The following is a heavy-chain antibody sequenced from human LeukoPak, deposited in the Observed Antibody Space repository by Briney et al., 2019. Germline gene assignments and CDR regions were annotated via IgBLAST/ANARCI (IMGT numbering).Heavy chain of an antibody. CDR2: INHGGST. D-gene: IGHD6-19*01. Sequence: SETLSLTCAVYGGSFSGYYWSWIRQPPGKGLEWIGEINHGGSTNYNPSLKSRVTISVDTSKNQFSLKLSSVTAADTAVYYCARGRIAVAGTRDYFDYWGQGTLVTVSS. J-gene: IGHJ4*02. CDR3: ARGRIAVAGTRDYFDY. CDR1: GGSFSGYY. V-gene: IGHV4-34*01.